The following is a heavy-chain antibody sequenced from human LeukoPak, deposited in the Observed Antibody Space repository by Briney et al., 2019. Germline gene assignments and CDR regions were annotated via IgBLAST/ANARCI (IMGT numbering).Heavy chain of an antibody. J-gene: IGHJ6*02. Sequence: GESLKISCEGSGYRFTTYWIAWVRQMPGKGLEWMGITFPGDSDIRYSPSFQGQVSFSADKSTSTAYLQWRSLKASDTAMYYCARLVDCYSSTCYDGYYFHGMDVWGQGTTVTVSS. CDR1: GYRFTTYW. V-gene: IGHV5-51*01. D-gene: IGHD2-2*01. CDR2: TFPGDSDI. CDR3: ARLVDCYSSTCYDGYYFHGMDV.